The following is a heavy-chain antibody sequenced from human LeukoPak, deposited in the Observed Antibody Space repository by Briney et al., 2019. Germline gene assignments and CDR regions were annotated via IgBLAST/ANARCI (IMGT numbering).Heavy chain of an antibody. CDR3: ARADPKAASRFDY. CDR1: GGTFSSDA. V-gene: IGHV1-69*06. D-gene: IGHD6-13*01. CDR2: IIPIFGTA. J-gene: IGHJ4*02. Sequence: ASVKVSRKASGGTFSSDAISWVRGAPGQGLEWMRGIIPIFGTANHAQTFQGRVTITADKSTRTAYMELSSPRPEYTAVYYSARADPKAASRFDYWGQGTLVTVSS.